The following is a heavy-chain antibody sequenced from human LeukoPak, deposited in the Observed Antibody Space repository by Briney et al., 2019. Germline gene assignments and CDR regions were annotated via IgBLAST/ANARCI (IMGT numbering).Heavy chain of an antibody. V-gene: IGHV1-18*01. CDR2: ISAYNGNT. D-gene: IGHD1-20*01. CDR1: GYTLTSYG. CDR3: ATPLQLNWNDAELDY. J-gene: IGHJ4*02. Sequence: GASVKVSCKASGYTLTSYGISWVRQAPGQGLEWMGWISAYNGNTNYAQKLQGRVTMTTDTSTSTAYMELRSLRSDDTAVYYCATPLQLNWNDAELDYWGQGTLVTVSS.